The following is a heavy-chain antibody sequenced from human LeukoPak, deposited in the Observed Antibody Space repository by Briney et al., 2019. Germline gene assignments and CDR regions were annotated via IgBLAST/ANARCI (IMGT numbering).Heavy chain of an antibody. J-gene: IGHJ4*02. CDR1: GFTFSSYA. Sequence: GGSLRLSCAASGFTFSSYAMSWVRQAPGKGLEWVSSISSSSSYIYYADSVKGRFTISRDNAKNSLYLQMNSLRAEDTAVYYCARGAYCGGDCYSSDFDYWGQGTLVTVSS. V-gene: IGHV3-21*01. CDR3: ARGAYCGGDCYSSDFDY. CDR2: ISSSSSYI. D-gene: IGHD2-21*02.